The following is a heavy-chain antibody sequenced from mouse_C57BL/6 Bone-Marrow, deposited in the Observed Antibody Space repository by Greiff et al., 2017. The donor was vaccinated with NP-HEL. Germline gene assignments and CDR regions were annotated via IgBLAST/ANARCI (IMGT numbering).Heavy chain of an antibody. Sequence: QVQLQQPGAELVKPGASVKLSCKASGYTFTSYWLHWVKQRPGQGLEWIGMIHPNSGSTNYNEKFKSKATLTVDKSSSTAYMQLSSLTSEYSAVYYCERKRVASYYYAMDYWGQGTSVTVSS. CDR2: IHPNSGST. CDR3: ERKRVASYYYAMDY. J-gene: IGHJ4*01. D-gene: IGHD6-1*01. V-gene: IGHV1-64*01. CDR1: GYTFTSYW.